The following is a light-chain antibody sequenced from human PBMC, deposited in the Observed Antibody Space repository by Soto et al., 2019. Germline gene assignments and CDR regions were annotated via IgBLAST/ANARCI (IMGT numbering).Light chain of an antibody. CDR1: QSISSW. V-gene: IGKV1-5*03. CDR2: KAS. J-gene: IGKJ2*01. CDR3: QEYNSFPYI. Sequence: DIQMTQSPSTLSASVGDRVTITCRASQSISSWLAWYQQKPGKAPKLLIYKASSLESGVPSRFSGSGSGTEFSLTISSLQPDDFATYYCQEYNSFPYIFGQGTKLEI.